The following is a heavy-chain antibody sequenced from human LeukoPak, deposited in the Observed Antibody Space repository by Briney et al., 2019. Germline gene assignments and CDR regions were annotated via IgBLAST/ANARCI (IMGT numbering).Heavy chain of an antibody. Sequence: PGGSLRLSCAASGFTFSDYYMSWIRQAPGKGLEWVSYISSSGSTIYYADSVKGRFTISRDNARNTVYLHMNSLRAEDTAVFYCARADQGPLDYWGQGTLVTVSS. V-gene: IGHV3-11*04. CDR2: ISSSGSTI. D-gene: IGHD2-2*01. CDR1: GFTFSDYY. CDR3: ARADQGPLDY. J-gene: IGHJ4*02.